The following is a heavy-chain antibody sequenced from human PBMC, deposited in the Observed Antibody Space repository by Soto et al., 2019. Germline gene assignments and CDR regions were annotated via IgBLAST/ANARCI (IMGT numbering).Heavy chain of an antibody. CDR1: GGSISSSSYY. J-gene: IGHJ4*02. D-gene: IGHD6-19*01. Sequence: SETLSLTCTVSGGSISSSSYYWGWIRQPPGKGLEWIGSIYYSGSTYYNPSLKSRVTISVDTSKNQFSLKLSSVTAADTAVYYCARRSMYSSGCNDYWGQGTLVTVSS. V-gene: IGHV4-39*01. CDR2: IYYSGST. CDR3: ARRSMYSSGCNDY.